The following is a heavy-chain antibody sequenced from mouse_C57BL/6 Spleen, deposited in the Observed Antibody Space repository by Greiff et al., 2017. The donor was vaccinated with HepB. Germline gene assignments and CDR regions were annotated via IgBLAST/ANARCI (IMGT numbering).Heavy chain of an antibody. CDR1: GYTFTDYY. V-gene: IGHV1-26*01. Sequence: VQLQQSGPELVKPGASVKISCKASGYTFTDYYMNWVKKSHGKSLEWIGDINPNNGGTSYNQKFKGKATLTVDKSSSTAYMELRSLTSEDSAVYYCARQGYYFDYWGQGTTLTVSS. J-gene: IGHJ2*01. CDR2: INPNNGGT. CDR3: ARQGYYFDY.